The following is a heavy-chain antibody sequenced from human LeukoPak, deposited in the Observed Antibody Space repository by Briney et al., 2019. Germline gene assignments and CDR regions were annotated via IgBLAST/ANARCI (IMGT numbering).Heavy chain of an antibody. J-gene: IGHJ5*02. CDR1: GGTFSRYA. CDR3: ARGKMGIAAAVGGIAAAGIWFDP. V-gene: IGHV1-69*13. D-gene: IGHD6-13*01. CDR2: IIPIFDTA. Sequence: SVKVSFKSTGGTFSRYAISWVRQAPGQGPEWMGGIIPIFDTANYPQRFQGRPTNSAEEPRGAAYVELRNPRSDETAVYYCARGKMGIAAAVGGIAAAGIWFDPWGQGTLVTVSS.